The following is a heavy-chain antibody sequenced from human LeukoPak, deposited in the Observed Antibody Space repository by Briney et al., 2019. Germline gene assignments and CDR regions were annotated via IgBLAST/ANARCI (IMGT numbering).Heavy chain of an antibody. J-gene: IGHJ3*02. CDR1: GGSISSYY. V-gene: IGHV4-59*08. D-gene: IGHD3-9*01. CDR3: ARHGPSDILTGNDAFDI. CDR2: IYDSGST. Sequence: SETLSLTCTVSGGSISSYYWSWIRQPPGKGLEWIGYIYDSGSTNYNPSLKSRVTISVDTSKNHFSLKLRSVTAADTAVYYCARHGPSDILTGNDAFDIWGQGTMVTVSS.